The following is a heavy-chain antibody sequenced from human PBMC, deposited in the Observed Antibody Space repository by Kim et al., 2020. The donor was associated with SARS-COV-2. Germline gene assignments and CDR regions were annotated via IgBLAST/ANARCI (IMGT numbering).Heavy chain of an antibody. J-gene: IGHJ3*02. CDR3: ATPREMATTDAFDI. D-gene: IGHD5-12*01. Sequence: AQKFQGRVTITADQSTSTAYMELSSLRSEDTAVYYCATPREMATTDAFDIWGQGTMVTVSS. V-gene: IGHV1-69*01.